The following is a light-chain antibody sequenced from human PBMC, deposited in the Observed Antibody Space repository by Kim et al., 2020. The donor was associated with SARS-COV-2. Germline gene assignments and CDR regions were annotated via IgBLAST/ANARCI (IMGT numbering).Light chain of an antibody. Sequence: SYELTQPPSVSVSPGQTASITCSGDKLGEKYACWYQQKPGQSPVLVIYQDNKRPSGIPERFSGSNSGNTATLTISGTQAMDEADYYCQTWDSITVVFGGG. CDR3: QTWDSITVV. V-gene: IGLV3-1*01. CDR2: QDN. J-gene: IGLJ2*01. CDR1: KLGEKY.